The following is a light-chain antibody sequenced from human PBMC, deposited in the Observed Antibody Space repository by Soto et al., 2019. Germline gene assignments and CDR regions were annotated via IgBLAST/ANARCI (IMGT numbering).Light chain of an antibody. CDR2: DVT. V-gene: IGLV2-14*01. J-gene: IGLJ3*02. CDR1: SSGVCGYNY. Sequence: QSALTQPASVSGSPGQSITVSCTGTSSGVCGYNYVSWYQQHPEKGPKLLICDVTNRPSGLSNRFSGSKSGNTASLTIPGLQPEHAAADYGRAYTSDNTWVSGGGTTLTVL. CDR3: RAYTSDNTWV.